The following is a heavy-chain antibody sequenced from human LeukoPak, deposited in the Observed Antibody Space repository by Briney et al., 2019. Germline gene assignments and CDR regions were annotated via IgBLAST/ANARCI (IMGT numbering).Heavy chain of an antibody. CDR1: DGSITNYD. V-gene: IGHV4-59*01. D-gene: IGHD2-15*01. CDR3: ARVTGGCFDY. CDR2: IYCSGST. J-gene: IGHJ4*02. Sequence: SETLSLTCTVSDGSITNYDWSWVRQPPGKGLEWIGYIYCSGSTNYNPSLKSRVTISVDTSKNQFSLKLSSVTAADTAVYYCARVTGGCFDYWGQGTLVTVSS.